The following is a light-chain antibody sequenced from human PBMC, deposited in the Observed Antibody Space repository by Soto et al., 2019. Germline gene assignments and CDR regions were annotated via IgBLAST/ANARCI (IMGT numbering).Light chain of an antibody. CDR1: QSISSW. CDR2: DAS. Sequence: DIQMTQSPSTLSASVGDRVTITCRASQSISSWLAWYQQKPGKAPKLLIYDASSLESGVPSRFSDSGSGTEFTLTISSLQPDDFATYYCQQYNSYQTWTFGQGTKVEIK. J-gene: IGKJ1*01. CDR3: QQYNSYQTWT. V-gene: IGKV1-5*01.